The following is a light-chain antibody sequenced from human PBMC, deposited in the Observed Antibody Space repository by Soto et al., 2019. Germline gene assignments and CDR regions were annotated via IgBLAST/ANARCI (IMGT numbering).Light chain of an antibody. Sequence: DIQMTQSPSSLSASVRARVTITCQASQDITNYLNWYQQKPGKAPKLLICDASNLEPGVTSRFSGSGSGTDFTFTSISLQPEDIATYYCQQYDNHPFTFGPGTKVAIK. CDR2: DAS. V-gene: IGKV1-33*01. J-gene: IGKJ3*01. CDR1: QDITNY. CDR3: QQYDNHPFT.